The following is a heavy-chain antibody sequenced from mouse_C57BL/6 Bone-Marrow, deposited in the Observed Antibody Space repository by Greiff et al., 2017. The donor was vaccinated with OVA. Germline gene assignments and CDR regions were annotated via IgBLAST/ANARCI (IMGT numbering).Heavy chain of an antibody. V-gene: IGHV1-81*01. J-gene: IGHJ4*01. CDR2: IYPRSGNT. CDR3: ARGGPGYAMDY. CDR1: GYTFTSYG. Sequence: LEESGAELARPGASVKLSCKASGYTFTSYGISWVKQRTGQGLEWIGEIYPRSGNTYYNEKFKGKATLTADKSSSTAYMELRSLTSEDSAVYFCARGGPGYAMDYWGQGTSVTVSS.